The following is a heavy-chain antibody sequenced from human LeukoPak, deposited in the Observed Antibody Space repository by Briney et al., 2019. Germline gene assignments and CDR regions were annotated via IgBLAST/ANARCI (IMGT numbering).Heavy chain of an antibody. D-gene: IGHD3-10*01. J-gene: IGHJ4*02. V-gene: IGHV3-74*01. Sequence: PGGSLRLSCAASGFTFSSYWMHWVRQAPGKGLVWVSRINTDGSSTSYADSVKGRFTISRDNAKNTLYLQMNSLRAEDTAVYYCAKEGGFGEFDYWGQGTLVTVSS. CDR3: AKEGGFGEFDY. CDR2: INTDGSST. CDR1: GFTFSSYW.